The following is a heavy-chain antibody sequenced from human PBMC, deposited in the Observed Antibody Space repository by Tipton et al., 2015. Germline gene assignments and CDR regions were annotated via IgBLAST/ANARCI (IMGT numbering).Heavy chain of an antibody. Sequence: TLSLTCSVSSDSISKYYWSWIRQPPGKEREWIGYIQYSGSTNYNPSLKSRVTISVDTSKTQFSLKMSSVTASDTAVYYCARARGRHGGLFDSWGQGILVTVSS. J-gene: IGHJ4*02. V-gene: IGHV4-59*07. D-gene: IGHD4-23*01. CDR2: IQYSGST. CDR3: ARARGRHGGLFDS. CDR1: SDSISKYY.